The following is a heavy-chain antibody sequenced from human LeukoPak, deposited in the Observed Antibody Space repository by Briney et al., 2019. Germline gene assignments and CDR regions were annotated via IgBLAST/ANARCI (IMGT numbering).Heavy chain of an antibody. J-gene: IGHJ3*02. CDR3: ARERYSTPTDDAFAI. V-gene: IGHV3-64*01. CDR1: GFTFNKYA. CDR2: ISSNAGST. Sequence: GGSLRLSCAASGFTFNKYAMHWVRQAPGKGLEYVSSISSNAGSTSYGNSVKGRFTISRDNSKNTLHLQMGSLRADDTAVYYCARERYSTPTDDAFAIWGQGTMVTVSS. D-gene: IGHD5-18*01.